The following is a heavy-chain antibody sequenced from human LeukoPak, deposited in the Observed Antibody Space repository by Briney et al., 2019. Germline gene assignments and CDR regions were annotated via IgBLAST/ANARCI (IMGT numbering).Heavy chain of an antibody. D-gene: IGHD3-10*01. CDR1: GYTFTSYG. CDR2: NSAYNGNT. CDR3: ARVRSITMVRGVSWFNP. V-gene: IGHV1-18*01. J-gene: IGHJ5*02. Sequence: ASVTVSFKASGYTFTSYGISWVRQAPGQGLEWMGWNSAYNGNTNYAQKLQGRVTMTTDTSTSTAYMELRSLRSDDTAVYYCARVRSITMVRGVSWFNPWGQGTLVTVSS.